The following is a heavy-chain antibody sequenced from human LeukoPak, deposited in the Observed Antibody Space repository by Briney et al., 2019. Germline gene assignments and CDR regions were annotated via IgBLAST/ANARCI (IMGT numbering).Heavy chain of an antibody. J-gene: IGHJ4*02. CDR2: IIPILGIA. D-gene: IGHD6-19*01. V-gene: IGHV1-69*04. CDR3: ARDLLAVAGTFH. CDR1: GGTFSSYA. Sequence: GSSAKVSCKASGGTFSSYAISWVRQAPGQGLEWMGRIIPILGIANYAQKFQGRVTITADKSTSTAYMELSSLRSEDTAVYYCARDLLAVAGTFHWGQGTLVTVSS.